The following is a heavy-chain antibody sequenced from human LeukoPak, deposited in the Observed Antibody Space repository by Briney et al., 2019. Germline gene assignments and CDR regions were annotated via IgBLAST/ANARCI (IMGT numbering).Heavy chain of an antibody. CDR2: ISAYNGDT. D-gene: IGHD2-2*01. CDR3: ARVEVPAVAFDY. J-gene: IGHJ4*02. Sequence: ASVKVSCKASGYTFTSYGISWVRQAPGQGLEWMGWISAYNGDTNYAQKLQGRVTMTTDTSTSTAYMELRSLRSDDTAVYYCARVEVPAVAFDYWGQGTLVTVSS. CDR1: GYTFTSYG. V-gene: IGHV1-18*01.